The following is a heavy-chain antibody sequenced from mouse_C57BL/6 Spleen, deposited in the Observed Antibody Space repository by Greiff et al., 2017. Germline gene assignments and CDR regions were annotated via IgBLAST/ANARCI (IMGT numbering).Heavy chain of an antibody. J-gene: IGHJ4*01. D-gene: IGHD1-1*01. V-gene: IGHV5-17*01. CDR3: AMPGGSSLYAMDY. CDR1: GFTFSDYG. Sequence: DVKLVESGGGLVKPGRSLTLSCAASGFTFSDYGVHWVRQAPEKGLEWVAYISSGSSTIYYADTVKGRFTICRDNDKNTLFLQMTSLRSEDTAMYYCAMPGGSSLYAMDYWGQGTSVTVSS. CDR2: ISSGSSTI.